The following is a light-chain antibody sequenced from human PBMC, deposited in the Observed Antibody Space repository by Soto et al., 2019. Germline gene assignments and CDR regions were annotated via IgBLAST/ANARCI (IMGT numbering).Light chain of an antibody. CDR3: QSYDSSLSGCV. CDR1: SSDIGRYNH. V-gene: IGLV2-14*01. CDR2: EVS. J-gene: IGLJ1*01. Sequence: QSVLTQPASVSGSPGQSITISCTGTSSDIGRYNHVSWYQHHPGKAPRLIIYEVSSRPSGVSNRFSGSKSANTASLTISGLQAEDEADYYCQSYDSSLSGCVFGTGTKV.